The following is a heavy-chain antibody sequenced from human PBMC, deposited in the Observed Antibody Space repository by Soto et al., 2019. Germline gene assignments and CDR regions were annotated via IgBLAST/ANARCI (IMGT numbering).Heavy chain of an antibody. CDR2: INTDGSTT. Sequence: EVQLVESGGGLVQPGGSLRLSCAASGFTFSSYWMHWVRQVPGKGLIWVSRINTDGSTTTYADSVKGRFTISRDNDKNKLYLQMNSLGAEDTAVYYCAREAWYDAFDIWGQGTMVAVSS. CDR1: GFTFSSYW. V-gene: IGHV3-74*03. J-gene: IGHJ3*02. CDR3: AREAWYDAFDI. D-gene: IGHD2-15*01.